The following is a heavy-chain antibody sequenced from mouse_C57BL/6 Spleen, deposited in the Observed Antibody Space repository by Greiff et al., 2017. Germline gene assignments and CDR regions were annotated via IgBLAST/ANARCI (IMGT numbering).Heavy chain of an antibody. CDR2: IYPSDSET. CDR3: ARGYDCDEGRFAY. V-gene: IGHV1-52*01. D-gene: IGHD2-4*01. Sequence: QVQLQQPGAELVRPGSSVKLSCKASGYTFTSYWMHWVKQRPIQGLEWIGNIYPSDSETHYNQKFKDKATLTVDKSSSTAYMQRSSLTSEDSAVYYCARGYDCDEGRFAYWGQGTLVTVSA. CDR1: GYTFTSYW. J-gene: IGHJ3*01.